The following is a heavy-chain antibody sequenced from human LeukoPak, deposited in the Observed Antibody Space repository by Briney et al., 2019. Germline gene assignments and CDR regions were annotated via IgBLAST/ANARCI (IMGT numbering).Heavy chain of an antibody. CDR3: ARAQVQRLYYFDY. Sequence: GGSLRLSCAASGFTVSSNYMSWVRQAPGKGLEWVSSISSSSSYIYYADSVKGRFTISRDNAKNSLYLQMNSLRAEDTAVYYCARAQVQRLYYFDYWGQGTLVTVSS. D-gene: IGHD1-1*01. CDR2: ISSSSSYI. CDR1: GFTVSSNY. V-gene: IGHV3-21*01. J-gene: IGHJ4*02.